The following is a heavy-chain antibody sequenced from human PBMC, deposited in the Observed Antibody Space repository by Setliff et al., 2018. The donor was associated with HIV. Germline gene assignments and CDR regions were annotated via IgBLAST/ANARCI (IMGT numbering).Heavy chain of an antibody. Sequence: PGGSLRLSCAASGFTFNSHEVNWVRLAPGKGLEWVSYISGSGSTIYYADSVKGRFTISRDNAKNSLYLQMNSLRAEDTAVYYCVRVYRAGSWDYWGQGTLVTVS. J-gene: IGHJ4*02. V-gene: IGHV3-48*03. CDR3: VRVYRAGSWDY. CDR2: ISGSGSTI. CDR1: GFTFNSHE. D-gene: IGHD6-13*01.